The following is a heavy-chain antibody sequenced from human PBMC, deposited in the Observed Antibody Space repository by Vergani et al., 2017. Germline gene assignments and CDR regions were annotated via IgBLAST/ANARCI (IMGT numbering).Heavy chain of an antibody. CDR2: IRYDGTKR. J-gene: IGHJ1*01. V-gene: IGHV3-30*02. D-gene: IGHD3-22*01. CDR3: TKAGQYDSDNFHDS. Sequence: QVQLVESGGGVVQPGGSLRLSCIASGFTFRIYGMHWVRQAPGKGLEWVAFIRYDGTKRFYGDSVKGRFTISRDNSQTTVFLQMISLRADDSAVYYCTKAGQYDSDNFHDSWGQGALVTVAS. CDR1: GFTFRIYG.